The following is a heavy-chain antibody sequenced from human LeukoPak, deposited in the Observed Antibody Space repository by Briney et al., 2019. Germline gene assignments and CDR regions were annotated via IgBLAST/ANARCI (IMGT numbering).Heavy chain of an antibody. CDR2: VTYDGEST. J-gene: IGHJ4*02. Sequence: GGSLRLSCLVSGFTFSSHAMHWVRQAPGTGLEYVSTVTYDGESTYYADSVKGRFTVSRDNAKNSLFLQMNSLRAEDTAIYYCARSLTTLTYEGYWGQGTLVTFSS. V-gene: IGHV3-64*04. CDR1: GFTFSSHA. D-gene: IGHD1-1*01. CDR3: ARSLTTLTYEGY.